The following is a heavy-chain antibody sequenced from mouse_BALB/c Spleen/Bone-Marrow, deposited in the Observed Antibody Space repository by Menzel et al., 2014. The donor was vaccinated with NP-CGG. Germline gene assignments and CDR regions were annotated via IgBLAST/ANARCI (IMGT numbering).Heavy chain of an antibody. Sequence: VQLKESGAELVKPGASVKLSCTASGFNIKDTYMHWVKQRPEQGLEWIGRIDPANGNTKYDPKFQDKATITTDTSSNTACLQLSSLTSEDTAVYYCARDDYDDCDAMDYWGQGTSVNVSS. D-gene: IGHD2-4*01. CDR1: GFNIKDTY. V-gene: IGHV14-3*02. J-gene: IGHJ4*01. CDR3: ARDDYDDCDAMDY. CDR2: IDPANGNT.